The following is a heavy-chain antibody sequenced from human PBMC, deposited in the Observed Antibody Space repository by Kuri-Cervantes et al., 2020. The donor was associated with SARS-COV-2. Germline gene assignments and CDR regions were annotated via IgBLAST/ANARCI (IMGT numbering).Heavy chain of an antibody. V-gene: IGHV3-30-3*01. Sequence: GESLKISCAASGFTFSSYAMHWVRQAPGKGLEWVAVISYDGSNKYYADSVKGRFTISRDNSKNTLYLQMNSLGAEDTAVYYCARDIGMATNRGLDYWGQGTLVTVSS. D-gene: IGHD5-24*01. J-gene: IGHJ4*02. CDR1: GFTFSSYA. CDR2: ISYDGSNK. CDR3: ARDIGMATNRGLDY.